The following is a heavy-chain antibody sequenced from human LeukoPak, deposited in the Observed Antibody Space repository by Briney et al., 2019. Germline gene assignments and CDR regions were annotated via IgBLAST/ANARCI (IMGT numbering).Heavy chain of an antibody. V-gene: IGHV4-59*01. Sequence: SETLSLTCTVSGGSTSSYYWSWIRQPPGKGLEWIGYIYYSGSTNYNPSLKSRVTISVDTSKNQFSLKLSSVTAADTAVYYCASGGYNPLDYWGQGTLVTVSS. CDR1: GGSTSSYY. CDR3: ASGGYNPLDY. CDR2: IYYSGST. J-gene: IGHJ4*02. D-gene: IGHD5-24*01.